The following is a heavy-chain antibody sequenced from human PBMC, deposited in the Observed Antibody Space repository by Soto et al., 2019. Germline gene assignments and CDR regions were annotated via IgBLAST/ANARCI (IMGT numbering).Heavy chain of an antibody. CDR2: ISVSGGST. CDR3: AKDLWSRYYDFWSGYPTLGMDV. Sequence: GGSLRLSCAASGFTFSSYAMSWVRQAPGKGLEWVSAISVSGGSTYYADSVKGRFTISRDNSKNTLYLQMNSLRAEDTAVYYCAKDLWSRYYDFWSGYPTLGMDVWGQGTTVTVSS. J-gene: IGHJ6*02. V-gene: IGHV3-23*01. D-gene: IGHD3-3*01. CDR1: GFTFSSYA.